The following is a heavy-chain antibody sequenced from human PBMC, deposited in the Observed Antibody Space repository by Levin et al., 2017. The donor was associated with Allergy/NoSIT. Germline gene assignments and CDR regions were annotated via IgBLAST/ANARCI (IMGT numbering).Heavy chain of an antibody. D-gene: IGHD1/OR15-1a*01. CDR2: ITYDGSNK. J-gene: IGHJ4*02. Sequence: GGSLRLSCAASGFTFSSYAIHWVRQTPGKGLEWVAVITYDGSNKYYADSVKGRFTVSRDNSKNTAYVQLNSLRADDTAVYYCATLSVQQRVGDYWGQGTVVTVSS. CDR3: ATLSVQQRVGDY. V-gene: IGHV3-30-3*01. CDR1: GFTFSSYA.